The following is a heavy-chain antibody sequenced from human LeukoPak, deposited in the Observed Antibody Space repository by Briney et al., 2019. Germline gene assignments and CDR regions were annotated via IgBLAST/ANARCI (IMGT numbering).Heavy chain of an antibody. J-gene: IGHJ6*02. D-gene: IGHD6-19*01. CDR2: INAGNGNT. V-gene: IGHV1-3*01. CDR1: GYTFTSYA. Sequence: ASVKVSCKASGYTFTSYAMHWVRQAPGQRLEWMGWINAGNGNTKYSQKFQGRVTSTRDTSASTAYMELSSLRSEDTAVYYCARDGIAVPYYYGMDVWGQGTTVTVSS. CDR3: ARDGIAVPYYYGMDV.